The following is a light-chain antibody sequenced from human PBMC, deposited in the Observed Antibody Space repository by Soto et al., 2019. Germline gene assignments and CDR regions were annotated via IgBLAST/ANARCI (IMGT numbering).Light chain of an antibody. Sequence: QSALTQPPSASGSPGQSVTISCTGTSSDVGGYNYVSWYQHHPGKAPKVMIYEVSMRPSGVPDRFSGSKSGNTASLTVSGLQAEDEADYYCSSYAGSDAWVFGRGTQLTVL. CDR3: SSYAGSDAWV. V-gene: IGLV2-8*01. CDR2: EVS. J-gene: IGLJ3*02. CDR1: SSDVGGYNY.